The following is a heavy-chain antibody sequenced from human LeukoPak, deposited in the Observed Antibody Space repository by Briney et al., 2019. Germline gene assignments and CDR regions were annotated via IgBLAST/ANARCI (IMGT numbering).Heavy chain of an antibody. J-gene: IGHJ6*03. Sequence: GGSLRLSCAASGFTFSSYSMNWVRQAPGKGLEWVSSISSSSSYIYYADSVKGRFTISRDNAKNSLYLQMNSLRAEDTAVYYCARDPADPYYYYYYMDVWGKGTTVTVSS. CDR3: ARDPADPYYYYYYMDV. CDR1: GFTFSSYS. CDR2: ISSSSSYI. D-gene: IGHD6-25*01. V-gene: IGHV3-21*01.